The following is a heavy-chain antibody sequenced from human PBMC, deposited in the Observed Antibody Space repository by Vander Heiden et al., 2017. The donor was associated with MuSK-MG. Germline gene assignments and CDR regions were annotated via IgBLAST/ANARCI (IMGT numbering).Heavy chain of an antibody. CDR2: INHSGST. CDR3: AGRLKGGDSDLRRFDS. D-gene: IGHD2-21*02. V-gene: IGHV4-34*01. CDR1: GGSCSGYY. J-gene: IGHJ4*02. Sequence: VEQQQWGAGQMKTLKTLSTTCEVDGGSCSGYYWSWIRQPPGKGLEWIGEINHSGSTNYNPSLMSLVTVSVGASQNQFSLMLSSVTAADTAVYYCAGRLKGGDSDLRRFDSWVQGTLVTVSS.